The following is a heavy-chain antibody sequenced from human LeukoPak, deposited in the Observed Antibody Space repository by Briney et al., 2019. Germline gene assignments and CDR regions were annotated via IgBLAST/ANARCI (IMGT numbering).Heavy chain of an antibody. CDR3: AKERLTCGGDCYDC. Sequence: GGSLRLSCAASGFTFSSYEMNWVRQAAGKGLEWVSYISSSGSSIYYADSVKGRFTSSRDNAKNSLYLTVNSLRAEDTPDYYCAKERLTCGGDCYDCWGQGALVTVSS. D-gene: IGHD2-21*01. CDR1: GFTFSSYE. J-gene: IGHJ4*02. V-gene: IGHV3-48*03. CDR2: ISSSGSSI.